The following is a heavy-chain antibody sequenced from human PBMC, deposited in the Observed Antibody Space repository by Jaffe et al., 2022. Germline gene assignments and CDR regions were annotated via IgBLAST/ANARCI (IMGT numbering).Heavy chain of an antibody. CDR2: IRSDGTRK. CDR3: AGAVPPGL. J-gene: IGHJ4*02. CDR1: GITFSNYG. Sequence: QVQLVESGGGVVQPGGSLSLSCAASGITFSNYGMHWVRQTPGQGLEWVASIRSDGTRKYYADSVKGRFTISRDNSKNTLSLEMNSLRVEDTSVYYCAGAVPPGLWGQGTLVTVSS. V-gene: IGHV3-30*02. D-gene: IGHD6-6*01.